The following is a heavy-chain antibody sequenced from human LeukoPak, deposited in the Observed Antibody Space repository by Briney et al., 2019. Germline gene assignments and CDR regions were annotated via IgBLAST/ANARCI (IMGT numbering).Heavy chain of an antibody. V-gene: IGHV4-39*01. CDR2: IYYSGST. D-gene: IGHD3-3*01. Sequence: PSETLSLTCTVSGGSISSSRYYWGWIRQPPGKGLEWIGSIYYSGSTYYNPSLKSRVTISVDTSKNQFSLKLSSVTAADTAVYYCARLYYDFWSGYANWFDPWGQGTLVTVSS. J-gene: IGHJ5*02. CDR1: GGSISSSRYY. CDR3: ARLYYDFWSGYANWFDP.